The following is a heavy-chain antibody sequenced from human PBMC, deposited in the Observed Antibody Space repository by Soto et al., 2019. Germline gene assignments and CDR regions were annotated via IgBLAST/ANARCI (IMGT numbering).Heavy chain of an antibody. D-gene: IGHD3-3*01. CDR2: IWYDGTSK. V-gene: IGHV3-33*01. CDR3: ARDVTPQRFMEKNYYNSFSGMDA. Sequence: QMQLVESGGGVVQPGGSLRLSCGSSGFSFSFYGMHWVRQAPGKGLEWVAFIWYDGTSKFYADSVKGRFTISRDNSKTTLFLEMNSLRAEDTAVYYCARDVTPQRFMEKNYYNSFSGMDAWGQGTTVLVSS. J-gene: IGHJ6*02. CDR1: GFSFSFYG.